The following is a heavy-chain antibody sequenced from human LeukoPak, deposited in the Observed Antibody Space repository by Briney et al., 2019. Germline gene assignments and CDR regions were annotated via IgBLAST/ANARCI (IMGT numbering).Heavy chain of an antibody. D-gene: IGHD1-1*01. CDR1: GHSFTDHG. CDR3: ARNYKWNDVVMDV. Sequence: GASVKVSCKASGHSFTDHGLNWLRQAPGRGLEWMGWINPNTANPTYAQGFTGRFVFSLDSSVSTAYLQINSLKAEDSATYYCARNYKWNDVVMDVWGEGTTVTVSS. CDR2: INPNTANP. J-gene: IGHJ6*03. V-gene: IGHV7-4-1*02.